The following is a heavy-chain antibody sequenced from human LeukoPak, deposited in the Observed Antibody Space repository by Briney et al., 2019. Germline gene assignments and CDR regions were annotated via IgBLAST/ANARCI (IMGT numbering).Heavy chain of an antibody. CDR2: ISSSSSDI. V-gene: IGHV3-21*01. CDR3: ARRRTVAGPVDAFDI. Sequence: GWSLRLSCAASGFTFSSYSMNWVRQAPGKELEWVSSISSSSSDIYYADSVKGPFTISRDNAKTSLYLKMKSLRAEDTAVYSCARRRTVAGPVDAFDICGQGTMVTVSS. CDR1: GFTFSSYS. J-gene: IGHJ3*02. D-gene: IGHD6-19*01.